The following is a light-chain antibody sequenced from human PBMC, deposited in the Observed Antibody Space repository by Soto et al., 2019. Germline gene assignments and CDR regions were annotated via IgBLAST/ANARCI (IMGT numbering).Light chain of an antibody. J-gene: IGKJ3*01. Sequence: EIVLTQSPATLSLSPGERATLSCRASQSISSYLAWYQQKPDQAPRLLIYDASNRATGIPARFRGSGSGTDFPLTHSSLEPEDFAVYYCQQRSTWPFTFGPGTKVDIK. V-gene: IGKV3-11*01. CDR2: DAS. CDR1: QSISSY. CDR3: QQRSTWPFT.